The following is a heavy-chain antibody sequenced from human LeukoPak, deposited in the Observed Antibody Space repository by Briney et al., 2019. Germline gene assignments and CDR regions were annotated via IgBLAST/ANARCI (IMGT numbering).Heavy chain of an antibody. D-gene: IGHD5-24*01. CDR3: ARVTNGYNGGGFDD. J-gene: IGHJ4*02. CDR2: IVPVLGLA. V-gene: IGHV1-69*04. CDR1: GGTFSSYA. Sequence: SVKVSCTASGGTFSSYAIVWVRQAPGQGLEWMGRIVPVLGLANTAQRFQDRVTISADKSTGTAYMELSSLRSEDTAVFYCARVTNGYNGGGFDDWGQGTLVTVSS.